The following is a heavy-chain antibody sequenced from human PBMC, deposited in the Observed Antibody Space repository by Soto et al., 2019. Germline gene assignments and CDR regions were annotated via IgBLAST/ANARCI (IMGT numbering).Heavy chain of an antibody. J-gene: IGHJ4*02. Sequence: EVQLVESGGGLVQPGGSLRLSCAASGFTFSSYWMHWVRQAPGKGLVWVSRINSDGSSTSYADSVKGRFTISRDNAKNTLSLQMNSLRAEDTAVYYCARYLHRPYYFDYWGQGTLVTVSS. CDR3: ARYLHRPYYFDY. CDR1: GFTFSSYW. CDR2: INSDGSST. V-gene: IGHV3-74*01. D-gene: IGHD2-21*01.